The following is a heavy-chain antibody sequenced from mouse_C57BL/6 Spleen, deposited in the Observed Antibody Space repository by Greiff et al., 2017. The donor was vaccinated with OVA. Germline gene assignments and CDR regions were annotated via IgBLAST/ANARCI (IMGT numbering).Heavy chain of an antibody. CDR2: IYPGSGNT. V-gene: IGHV1-76*01. CDR3: ARAYYDYADY. CDR1: GYTFTDYY. D-gene: IGHD2-4*01. J-gene: IGHJ2*01. Sequence: QVQLQQSGAELVRPGASVKLSCKASGYTFTDYYINWVKQRPGQGLEWIARIYPGSGNTYYNEKFKGKATLTAEKSSSTAYMQLSSLTSEDSAVYFCARAYYDYADYWGQGTTLTVSS.